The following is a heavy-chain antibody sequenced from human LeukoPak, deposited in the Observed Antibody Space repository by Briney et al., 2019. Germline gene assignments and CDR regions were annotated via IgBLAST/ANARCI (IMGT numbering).Heavy chain of an antibody. J-gene: IGHJ4*02. CDR1: AGSISSSSYS. D-gene: IGHD3-22*01. CDR2: IYYSGST. V-gene: IGHV4-39*01. CDR3: ARLDDSSGYLH. Sequence: SETLSLTCTVSAGSISSSSYSWGWIRQPPGKGLEWIGSIYYSGSTYYNPSLKSRVTISVDTSKNQFSLKLSSVTAADTAVYYCARLDDSSGYLHWGQGTLVTVSS.